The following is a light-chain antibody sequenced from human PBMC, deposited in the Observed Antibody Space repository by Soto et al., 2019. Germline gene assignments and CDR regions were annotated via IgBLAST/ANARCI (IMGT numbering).Light chain of an antibody. CDR2: GAS. CDR3: QQYGSSPLST. V-gene: IGKV3-20*01. Sequence: EIVLTQSPGTLSLSPGERATLSCRASQSVRSSYLAWYQQKPGQAPRLLIYGASSRATGIPDRFSGSGSGTDFTLTISRLEPEDFAVYYCQQYGSSPLSTFGQGTKLEIK. CDR1: QSVRSSY. J-gene: IGKJ2*01.